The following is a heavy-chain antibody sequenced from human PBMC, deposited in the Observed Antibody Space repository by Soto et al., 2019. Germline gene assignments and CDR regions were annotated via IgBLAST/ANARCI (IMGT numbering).Heavy chain of an antibody. CDR3: AGGVLSGSYYNWFDP. D-gene: IGHD1-26*01. V-gene: IGHV1-2*02. J-gene: IGHJ5*02. CDR2: INPNSGGT. Sequence: GASVKVSCKASGYTFTGYYMHWVRQAPGQGLEWMGWINPNSGGTDYAQKFQGRVTMTRDTSNSTAYMELSRLRSDDTAVYYCAGGVLSGSYYNWFDPWGQGTPVTVSS. CDR1: GYTFTGYY.